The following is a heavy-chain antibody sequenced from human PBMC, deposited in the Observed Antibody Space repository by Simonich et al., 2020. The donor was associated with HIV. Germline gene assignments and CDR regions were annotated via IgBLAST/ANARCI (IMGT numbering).Heavy chain of an antibody. CDR2: INHSGST. V-gene: IGHV4-34*01. J-gene: IGHJ4*02. CDR3: ARRHPTTVTTPYFDY. D-gene: IGHD4-17*01. Sequence: QVQLQQWGAGLLTPSETLSLTCAVYGGSFSGYYWSWIPQPPGKGLEWIGEINHSGSTNYNPSLKSRVTISVDTSKNQFSLKLSSVTAADTAVYYCARRHPTTVTTPYFDYWGQGTLVTVSS. CDR1: GGSFSGYY.